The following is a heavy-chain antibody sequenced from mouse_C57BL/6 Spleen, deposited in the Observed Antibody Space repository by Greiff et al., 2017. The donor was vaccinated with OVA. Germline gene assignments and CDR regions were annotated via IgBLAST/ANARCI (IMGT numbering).Heavy chain of an antibody. J-gene: IGHJ3*01. Sequence: EVKLVESGEGLVKPGGSLKLSCAASGFTFSSYAMSWVRQTPEKRLEWVAYISSGGDYIYYADTVKGRFTIYRDNARNTLYLQMSSLKSEDTAMYYCTSFTTGFAYWGQGTLVTVSA. V-gene: IGHV5-9-1*02. D-gene: IGHD2-12*01. CDR1: GFTFSSYA. CDR2: ISSGGDYI. CDR3: TSFTTGFAY.